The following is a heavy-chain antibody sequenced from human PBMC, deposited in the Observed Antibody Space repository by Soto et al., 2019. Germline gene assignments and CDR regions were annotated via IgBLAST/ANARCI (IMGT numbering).Heavy chain of an antibody. J-gene: IGHJ4*02. CDR3: TIQNARGVPGY. CDR1: GFTFSNAW. CDR2: IKSKTDGGTT. V-gene: IGHV3-15*07. Sequence: GVSHRLSCAAAGFTFSNAWGNWVRQAPGKGLEWVGRIKSKTDGGTTDYAAPVKGRFTISRDDSKNTLYLQMNSLKTEDTAVYYCTIQNARGVPGYWGQGTLVTVSS. D-gene: IGHD3-10*01.